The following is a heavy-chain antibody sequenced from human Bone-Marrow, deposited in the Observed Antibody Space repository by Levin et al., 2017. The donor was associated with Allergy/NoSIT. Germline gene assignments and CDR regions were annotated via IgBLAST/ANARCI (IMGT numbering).Heavy chain of an antibody. CDR1: GGTFSSYA. CDR2: IIPIFRTA. J-gene: IGHJ6*02. Sequence: GASVKVSCKASGGTFSSYAITWVRQGPGQGLEWMGGIIPIFRTANYAQKFQGRVTITADESTRTAYMELSSLRSEDTAVYYCSRVRGGGDSGDDLAEYYYGMDVWGQGTTVTVSS. V-gene: IGHV1-69*13. D-gene: IGHD5-12*01. CDR3: SRVRGGGDSGDDLAEYYYGMDV.